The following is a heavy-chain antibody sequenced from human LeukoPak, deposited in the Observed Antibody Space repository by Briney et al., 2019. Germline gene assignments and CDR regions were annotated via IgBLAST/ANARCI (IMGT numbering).Heavy chain of an antibody. Sequence: PGGSLRLSCAASGFTVSSNYMSWVRQAPGKGLEWVSVIYSGGSTYYADSVKGRFTISRDNSKNTLYLQMNSLRAEDTAVYYCARGIAARRNWFDPWGQGTLVTVSS. D-gene: IGHD6-6*01. V-gene: IGHV3-66*01. J-gene: IGHJ5*02. CDR1: GFTVSSNY. CDR2: IYSGGST. CDR3: ARGIAARRNWFDP.